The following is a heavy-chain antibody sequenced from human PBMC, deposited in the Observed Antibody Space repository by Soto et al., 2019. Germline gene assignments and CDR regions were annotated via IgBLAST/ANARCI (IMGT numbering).Heavy chain of an antibody. CDR2: IYYSGST. Sequence: SETLSLTCTVSGFSISSGGYYWIWIRQHPGKGPEWIGYIYYSGSTYYNPSLKSRVTISVDTSKNQFSLKLSSVTAADTAVYYCARAKTPSTDYGMDVWGQGTTVTVSS. CDR3: ARAKTPSTDYGMDV. J-gene: IGHJ6*02. D-gene: IGHD1-1*01. CDR1: GFSISSGGYY. V-gene: IGHV4-31*03.